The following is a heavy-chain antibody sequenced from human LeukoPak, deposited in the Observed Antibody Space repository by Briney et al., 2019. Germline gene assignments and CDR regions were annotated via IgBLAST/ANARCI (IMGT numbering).Heavy chain of an antibody. CDR1: GYTFTGYY. D-gene: IGHD3-22*01. V-gene: IGHV1-2*02. J-gene: IGHJ4*02. CDR2: INPNSGGT. CDR3: ARVFPRYYYDSSGYYF. Sequence: ASVKVSCKASGYTFTGYYMHWVRQAPGQGLEWMGWINPNSGGTNYAQKFQGRVTMTRDTCISTAYMELSRLRSDDTAVYYCARVFPRYYYDSSGYYFWGQGTLVTVSS.